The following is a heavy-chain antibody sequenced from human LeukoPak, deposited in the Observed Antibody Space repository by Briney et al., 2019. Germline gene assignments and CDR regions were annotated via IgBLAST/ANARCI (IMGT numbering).Heavy chain of an antibody. V-gene: IGHV3-7*03. J-gene: IGHJ4*02. D-gene: IGHD4-23*01. CDR1: GFTFSAYW. CDR2: IKQDGSDK. CDR3: ARKTVVGSYFDY. Sequence: PGGSLRLSCAASGFTFSAYWMSWVRQAPGKGLEWVANIKQDGSDKYYVDSVKGRFTISRDSAKNSLYLQMNSLRAEDTAVYYCARKTVVGSYFDYWGQGTPVTVSS.